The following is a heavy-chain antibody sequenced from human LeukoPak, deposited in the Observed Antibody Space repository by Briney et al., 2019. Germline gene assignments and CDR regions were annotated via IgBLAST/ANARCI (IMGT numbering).Heavy chain of an antibody. CDR1: GFTFSSYA. J-gene: IGHJ6*02. Sequence: PGGSLRLSCAASGFTFSSYAMSWVRPAPGKGLEWVSAISGSGGSTYYADSVKGRFTISRDNSKNTLYLQMNSLRAEDTAVYFCAKMETTGDYGMDVWGQGTTVTVSS. V-gene: IGHV3-23*01. CDR2: ISGSGGST. D-gene: IGHD1-14*01. CDR3: AKMETTGDYGMDV.